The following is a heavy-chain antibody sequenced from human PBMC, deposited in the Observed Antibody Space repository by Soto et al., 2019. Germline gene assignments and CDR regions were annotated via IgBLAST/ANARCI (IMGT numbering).Heavy chain of an antibody. D-gene: IGHD3-10*01. CDR2: ISYDGSNK. V-gene: IGHV3-30-3*01. Sequence: GGSLRLSCAASGFTFSSYAMHWVRQAPGKGLEWVAVISYDGSNKYYADSVKGRFTISRDNSKNTLYLQMNSLRAEDTAVYYCARDNRVFGAAGYYYGMDVWGQGTTVTVSS. CDR1: GFTFSSYA. J-gene: IGHJ6*02. CDR3: ARDNRVFGAAGYYYGMDV.